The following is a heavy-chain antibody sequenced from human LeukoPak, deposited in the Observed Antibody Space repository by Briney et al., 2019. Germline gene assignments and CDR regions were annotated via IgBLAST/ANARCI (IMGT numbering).Heavy chain of an antibody. J-gene: IGHJ4*02. Sequence: SETLSLTCTVSGGSISSSSYYWSWIRQPPGKGLEWIGYIYYSGSTNYNPSLKSRVTISVDTSKNQFSLKLSSVTAADTAVYYCARRDRATYPDYWGQGTLVTVSS. CDR3: ARRDRATYPDY. V-gene: IGHV4-61*05. D-gene: IGHD3-22*01. CDR2: IYYSGST. CDR1: GGSISSSSYY.